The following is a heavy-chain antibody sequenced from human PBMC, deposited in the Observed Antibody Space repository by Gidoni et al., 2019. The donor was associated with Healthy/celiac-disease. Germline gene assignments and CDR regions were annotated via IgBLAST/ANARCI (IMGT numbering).Heavy chain of an antibody. J-gene: IGHJ5*02. Sequence: EVQLLESVGGLVQPGGSLRLSCAASGFTFSSYAMSWVRQASGKGLEWVSAISGSGGSTYYADSVKGRFTISRDNSKNTLYLQMDSLRAEDTAVYYCAKDKYSSGWYGWFDTWGQGTLVNVSS. CDR3: AKDKYSSGWYGWFDT. CDR1: GFTFSSYA. CDR2: ISGSGGST. V-gene: IGHV3-23*01. D-gene: IGHD6-19*01.